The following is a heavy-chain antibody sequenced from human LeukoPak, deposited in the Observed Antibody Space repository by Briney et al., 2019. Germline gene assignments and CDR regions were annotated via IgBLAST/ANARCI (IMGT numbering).Heavy chain of an antibody. CDR3: AKVTTVATFDAFDI. CDR2: ISWNSGSI. V-gene: IGHV3-9*01. D-gene: IGHD4-17*01. CDR1: GYTFDDYA. Sequence: GGSLRLSCAASGYTFDDYAMHWVRQAPGKGLEWVSGISWNSGSIGYADSVKGRFTISRDNAKNSLYLQMNSLRAEDTALYYCAKVTTVATFDAFDIWGQGTMVTVSS. J-gene: IGHJ3*02.